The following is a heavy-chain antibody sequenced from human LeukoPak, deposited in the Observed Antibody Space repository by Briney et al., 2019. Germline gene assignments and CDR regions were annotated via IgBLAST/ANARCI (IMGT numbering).Heavy chain of an antibody. CDR1: GYTFTSYG. V-gene: IGHV1-18*01. Sequence: GASVKVSCKASGYTFTSYGISWVRQAPGQGLEWMGWISAYNGNTNYAQKLQGRVTMTRDTSISTAYMELSRLRSDDTAVYCCARVGEDDYALDYWGQGTLVTVSS. D-gene: IGHD4-17*01. CDR2: ISAYNGNT. J-gene: IGHJ4*02. CDR3: ARVGEDDYALDY.